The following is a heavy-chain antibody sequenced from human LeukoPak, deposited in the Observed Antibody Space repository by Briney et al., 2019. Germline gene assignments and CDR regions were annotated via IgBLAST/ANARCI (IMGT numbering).Heavy chain of an antibody. Sequence: GGSLRLSCAASGFTFSSYSMNWVGQAPGKRLEWVSSISSSSSYIYYADSVKGRFTISRDNAKNSLYLQMNSLRAEDTAVYYCARVNDFWSGYLGYWGQGTLVTVSS. CDR1: GFTFSSYS. V-gene: IGHV3-21*01. J-gene: IGHJ4*02. CDR3: ARVNDFWSGYLGY. CDR2: ISSSSSYI. D-gene: IGHD3-3*01.